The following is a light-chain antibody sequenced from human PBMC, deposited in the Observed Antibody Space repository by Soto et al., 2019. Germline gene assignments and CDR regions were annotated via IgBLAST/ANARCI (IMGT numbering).Light chain of an antibody. CDR3: QQYDTSPWT. CDR2: IAS. Sequence: EIVLTQSPGTLSLFAGERATLSCRATQSISSNYLAWYQQKPGQAPRLLIYIASRRATGIPDRFSGSGSGTDFTLTISRLEPEDSAVYYCQQYDTSPWTFGQGTKVEIK. V-gene: IGKV3-20*01. CDR1: QSISSNY. J-gene: IGKJ1*01.